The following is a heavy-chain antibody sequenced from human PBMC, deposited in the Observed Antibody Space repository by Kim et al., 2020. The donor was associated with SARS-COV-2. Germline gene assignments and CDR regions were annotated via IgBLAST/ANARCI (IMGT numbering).Heavy chain of an antibody. V-gene: IGHV4-31*03. D-gene: IGHD2-2*02. J-gene: IGHJ3*02. CDR3: ARVGCSSSSCYRGAFDI. CDR1: GGSINSGGDY. CDR2: IYYSGRT. Sequence: SETLSLTCTVSGGSINSGGDYWSWIRQHPRKGLEWIGFIYYSGRTFYNPSLKSRITISLASSKNQFSLKLSSVTAADTAMYYCARVGCSSSSCYRGAFDIWGQGTMVTVSS.